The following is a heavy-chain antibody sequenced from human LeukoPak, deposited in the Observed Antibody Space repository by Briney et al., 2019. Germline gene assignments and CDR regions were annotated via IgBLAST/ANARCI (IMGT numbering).Heavy chain of an antibody. Sequence: PSETLSLTCTVSGDSSSTYYWSWIRQPPGKGLEWIGYIYYSGSTNYNPSLKSRVTILVDTSKNQFSLKLSSVTAADTAVYYCARYVNWFDPWGQGILVTVSS. CDR3: ARYVNWFDP. CDR2: IYYSGST. J-gene: IGHJ5*02. V-gene: IGHV4-59*01. D-gene: IGHD3-10*02. CDR1: GDSSSTYY.